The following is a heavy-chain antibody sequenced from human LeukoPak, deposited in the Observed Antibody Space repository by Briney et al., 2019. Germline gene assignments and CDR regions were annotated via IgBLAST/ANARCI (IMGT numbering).Heavy chain of an antibody. D-gene: IGHD3-10*01. J-gene: IGHJ5*02. CDR1: GFTFSNAW. V-gene: IGHV3-23*01. CDR2: ISGSGGST. Sequence: SGGSLRLSCAASGFTFSNAWMNWVRQAPGKGLEWVPAISGSGGSTNYADSVKGRFTISRDNSKNTLYLQMNSLRAEDTAVYYCANPSSITMVRGVIIPWGQGTLVTVSS. CDR3: ANPSSITMVRGVIIP.